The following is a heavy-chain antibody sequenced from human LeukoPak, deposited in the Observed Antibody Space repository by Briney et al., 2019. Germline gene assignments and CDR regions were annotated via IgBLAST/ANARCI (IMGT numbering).Heavy chain of an antibody. Sequence: SGGSLRLSRAASGFTFSTYGMHWVRQSPGKGLEWVAVIWYDGSKTHYRDSVKGRFTISRDNSKNTLYLEMNSLRAEDTAVYYCARDTAQRAFDIWGQGTMVTVSS. V-gene: IGHV3-33*01. J-gene: IGHJ3*02. CDR2: IWYDGSKT. CDR1: GFTFSTYG. CDR3: ARDTAQRAFDI. D-gene: IGHD6-25*01.